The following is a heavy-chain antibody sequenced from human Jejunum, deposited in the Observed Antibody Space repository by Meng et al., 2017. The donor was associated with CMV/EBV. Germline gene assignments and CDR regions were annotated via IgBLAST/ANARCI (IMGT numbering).Heavy chain of an antibody. CDR1: GASISDSSYY. Sequence: QLEESCPGLGKPSETLSLTCTMSGASISDSSYYWGWFRQPPGKGLEWIGSVYYSGSTYYNPSLESRVTISVDTSKNQFSLKLTSVTAADTATYYCARDPTPDGSDYWGRGTLVTVSS. CDR3: ARDPTPDGSDY. D-gene: IGHD3-10*01. CDR2: VYYSGST. V-gene: IGHV4-39*07. J-gene: IGHJ4*02.